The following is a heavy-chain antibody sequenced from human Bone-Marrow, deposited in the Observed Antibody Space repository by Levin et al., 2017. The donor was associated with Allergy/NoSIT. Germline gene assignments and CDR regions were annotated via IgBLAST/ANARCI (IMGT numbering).Heavy chain of an antibody. V-gene: IGHV4-39*01. J-gene: IGHJ3*02. Sequence: PGGSLRLSCTVSGGSISSSSYYWGWIRQPPGKGLEWIGSIYYSGSTYYNPSLKSRVTISVDTSKNQFSLKLSSVTAADTAVYYCASLDLRVNAFDIWGQGTMVTVSS. CDR3: ASLDLRVNAFDI. CDR1: GGSISSSSYY. D-gene: IGHD4-23*01. CDR2: IYYSGST.